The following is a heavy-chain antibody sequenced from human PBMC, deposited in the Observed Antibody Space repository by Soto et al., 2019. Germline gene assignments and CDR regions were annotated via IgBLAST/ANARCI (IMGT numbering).Heavy chain of an antibody. J-gene: IGHJ3*02. D-gene: IGHD1-26*01. CDR2: ITDDGSNT. CDR3: ARDGQTGWELVADAFDI. CDR1: GFTFSSYA. Sequence: PGGSLRLSCAASGFTFSSYAMSWVRQAPGKGLEWVAAITDDGSNTYYADSVKGRFTISRGNSKNTLYLQMNSLRAEDTAVYYCARDGQTGWELVADAFDIWGQGTMVTVSS. V-gene: IGHV3-30*04.